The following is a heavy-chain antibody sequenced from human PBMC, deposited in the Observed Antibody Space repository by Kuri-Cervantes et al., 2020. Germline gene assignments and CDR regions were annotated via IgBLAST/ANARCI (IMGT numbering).Heavy chain of an antibody. CDR3: AREQTTGYFDY. V-gene: IGHV1-2*02. J-gene: IGHJ4*02. Sequence: ASVKVSCKASGYAFTGYYMHWVRQAPGQGLEWMGWINPNSGGTNYAQKFQGRVTMTTDTSTSTAYMELRSLRSDDTAVYYCAREQTTGYFDYWGQGTLVTVSS. D-gene: IGHD4-11*01. CDR1: GYAFTGYY. CDR2: INPNSGGT.